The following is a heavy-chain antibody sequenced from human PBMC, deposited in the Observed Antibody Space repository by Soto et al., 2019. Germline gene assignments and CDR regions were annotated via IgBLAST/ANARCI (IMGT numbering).Heavy chain of an antibody. D-gene: IGHD3-10*01. CDR3: ARESSVRFRNSSRSTMVPPDY. Sequence: QVQLVQSGAEVKKPGSSVKVSCKASGGTFSSYAISWVRQAPGQGLEWMGGFIPIFGTANYAKKFQGRVTITADESTSTAYMELSSLRSEDTAVYYCARESSVRFRNSSRSTMVPPDYWGQGTLVTVSS. CDR1: GGTFSSYA. V-gene: IGHV1-69*01. J-gene: IGHJ4*02. CDR2: FIPIFGTA.